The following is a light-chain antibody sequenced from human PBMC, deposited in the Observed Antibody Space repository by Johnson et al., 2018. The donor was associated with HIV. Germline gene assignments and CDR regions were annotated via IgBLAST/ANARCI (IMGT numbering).Light chain of an antibody. CDR1: SSNIGNNY. CDR2: DNN. J-gene: IGLJ1*01. CDR3: GTWDSSLSAFYV. Sequence: QSVLTQPPSVSAAPGQKVTISCSGSSSNIGNNYVSWYQHLPGRAPKLLIYDNNKRPSGIPGRFSGSKSGTSATLGITGLQTGDEADYYCGTWDSSLSAFYVFGTGTKVTVL. V-gene: IGLV1-51*01.